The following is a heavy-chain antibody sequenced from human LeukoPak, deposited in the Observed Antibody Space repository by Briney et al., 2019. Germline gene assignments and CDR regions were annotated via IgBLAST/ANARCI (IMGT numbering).Heavy chain of an antibody. J-gene: IGHJ4*02. CDR3: ARASSGWYGLFDY. Sequence: PSETLSLTCTVSGGSISSYYWSWIRQPPGKGLEWIGYIYYSGSTNYNPSLKSRVTISVDTSKNQVSLNLNSVTAADTAVYYCARASSGWYGLFDYWGQGTLVTVSS. V-gene: IGHV4-59*01. D-gene: IGHD6-19*01. CDR1: GGSISSYY. CDR2: IYYSGST.